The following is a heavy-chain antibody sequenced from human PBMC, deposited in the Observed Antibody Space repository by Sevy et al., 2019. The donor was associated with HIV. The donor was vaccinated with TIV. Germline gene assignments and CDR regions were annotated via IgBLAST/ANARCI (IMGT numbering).Heavy chain of an antibody. CDR1: GFTFSSYA. CDR2: ISGSGGST. CDR3: AREGYSSGWYGEDEVFDY. V-gene: IGHV3-23*01. D-gene: IGHD6-19*01. J-gene: IGHJ4*02. Sequence: GGSLRLSCAASGFTFSSYAMSWVRQAPGKGLEWVSAISGSGGSTYYADSVKGRFTISRDNAKNSLYLQMNSLRAEDTAVYYCAREGYSSGWYGEDEVFDYWGQGTLVTVSS.